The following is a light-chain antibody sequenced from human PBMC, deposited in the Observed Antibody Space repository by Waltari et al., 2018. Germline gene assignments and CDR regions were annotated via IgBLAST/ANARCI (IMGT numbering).Light chain of an antibody. CDR1: QSVSSIY. Sequence: DIVLTQSPGTLSLSPGERATLSCRASQSVSSIYLAWYQQRPGQAPRLLIYDASSRATDIPDRFSGSGSGTDFTLTISRLEPEDFAVYYCQQYSSSRTFGQGTKVEIK. CDR2: DAS. CDR3: QQYSSSRT. J-gene: IGKJ1*01. V-gene: IGKV3-20*01.